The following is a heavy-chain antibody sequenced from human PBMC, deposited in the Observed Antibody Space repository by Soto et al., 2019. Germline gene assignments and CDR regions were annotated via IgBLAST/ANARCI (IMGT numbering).Heavy chain of an antibody. V-gene: IGHV4-34*01. CDR3: ARVDGDYGDYYYGMDV. D-gene: IGHD4-17*01. J-gene: IGHJ6*02. CDR1: GGSFSGYY. Sequence: SETLSLTCAVYGGSFSGYYWSWIRQPPGKGLEWIGEINHSGSTNYNPSLKSRVTISVDTSKNQFSLKLSSVTAADTAVYYRARVDGDYGDYYYGMDVWGQGTTVTVS. CDR2: INHSGST.